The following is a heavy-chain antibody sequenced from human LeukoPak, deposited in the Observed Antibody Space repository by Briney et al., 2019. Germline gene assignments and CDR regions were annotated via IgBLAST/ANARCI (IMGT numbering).Heavy chain of an antibody. CDR3: AKDGGSYTGYFDY. V-gene: IGHV3-23*01. D-gene: IGHD1-26*01. J-gene: IGHJ4*02. CDR1: GFTFSSYA. Sequence: PGGSLRLSCAASGFTFSSYAMCWVRQAPGKGLEWVSAISGSGGSTYYADSVKGRFTISRDNSKSTLYLQKDSLRAEDTAVYYCAKDGGSYTGYFDYWGPGTLVTVSS. CDR2: ISGSGGST.